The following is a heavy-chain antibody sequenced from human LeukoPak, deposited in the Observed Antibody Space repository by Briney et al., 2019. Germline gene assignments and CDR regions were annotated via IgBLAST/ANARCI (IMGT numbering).Heavy chain of an antibody. D-gene: IGHD3-3*01. CDR1: GYTFTSYG. J-gene: IGHJ4*02. Sequence: ASVKVSCKASGYTFTSYGISWVRQAPGQGLEWMGWISAYNGNTNYAQKLQGRVTMTTDTSTSTAYMELSRLRSDDTAVYYCARVFTGDFWSGRRFDYWGQGTLVTVSS. CDR3: ARVFTGDFWSGRRFDY. CDR2: ISAYNGNT. V-gene: IGHV1-18*01.